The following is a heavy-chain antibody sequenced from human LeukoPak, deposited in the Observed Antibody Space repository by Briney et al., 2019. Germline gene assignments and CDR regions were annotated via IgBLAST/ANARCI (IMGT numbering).Heavy chain of an antibody. D-gene: IGHD3-3*01. J-gene: IGHJ4*02. CDR3: AREPFWSGYYSNLHFDY. Sequence: PGGSLRLSCAASGFTFTKYWMTWVRQAPGKGLEWVGNIKQDGSDKNYMDSVKGRFTISRDNAKNSLYLQMNSLRAEDTAVYYCAREPFWSGYYSNLHFDYWGQGTLVTVSS. V-gene: IGHV3-7*01. CDR1: GFTFTKYW. CDR2: IKQDGSDK.